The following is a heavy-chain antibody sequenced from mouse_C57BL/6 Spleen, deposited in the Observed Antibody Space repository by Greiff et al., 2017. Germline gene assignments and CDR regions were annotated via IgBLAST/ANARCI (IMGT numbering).Heavy chain of an antibody. CDR1: GFTFSDYG. Sequence: EVHLVESGGGLVKPGGSLKLSCAASGFTFSDYGMHWVRQAPEKGLEWVAYISSGSSTIYYADTVKGRFTISRDNAKNTLFLQMTSLRSEDTAMYYCARFDYDGSNYFDYWGQGTTLTVSS. J-gene: IGHJ2*01. CDR3: ARFDYDGSNYFDY. CDR2: ISSGSSTI. D-gene: IGHD1-1*01. V-gene: IGHV5-17*01.